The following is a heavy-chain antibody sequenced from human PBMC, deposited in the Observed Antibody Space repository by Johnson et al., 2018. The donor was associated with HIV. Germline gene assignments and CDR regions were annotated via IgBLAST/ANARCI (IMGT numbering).Heavy chain of an antibody. D-gene: IGHD3-22*01. V-gene: IGHV3-30*04. CDR3: ARGSLYTYDNDDAHLRHAFDI. CDR1: GFTFSSYA. J-gene: IGHJ3*02. CDR2: ISYDGSDK. Sequence: VQLVESGGGVVQPGRSLRLSCAASGFTFSSYAMHWVRQAPGKGLEWVAVISYDGSDKYYADSVKGRFTISRDSSKNTLYLQINRLRAEDMAVYYCARGSLYTYDNDDAHLRHAFDIWGQGTIVTVSS.